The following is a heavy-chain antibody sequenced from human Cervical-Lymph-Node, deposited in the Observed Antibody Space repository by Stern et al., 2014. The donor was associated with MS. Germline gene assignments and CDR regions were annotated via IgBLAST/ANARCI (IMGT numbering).Heavy chain of an antibody. CDR3: ARDIAGAATGFDY. CDR1: GYTLTNHY. V-gene: IGHV1-46*01. J-gene: IGHJ4*02. Sequence: QMQLVQSGAAVREPGNSVKVSCKTSGYTLTNHYIHWVRQAPGQGLEWMGIISPPTGTTTPATKFQGRVTMTRDTATSTVYIDLISLRSEDTAVYFCARDIAGAATGFDYWGQGTLLTVSS. CDR2: ISPPTGTT. D-gene: IGHD4/OR15-4a*01.